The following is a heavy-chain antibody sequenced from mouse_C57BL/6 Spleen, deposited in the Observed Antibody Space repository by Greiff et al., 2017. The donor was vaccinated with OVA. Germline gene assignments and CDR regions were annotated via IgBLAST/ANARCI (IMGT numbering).Heavy chain of an antibody. CDR2: INPNNGGT. J-gene: IGHJ3*01. CDR1: GYTFTDYY. V-gene: IGHV1-22*01. CDR3: ARGNYDGYFAWFAY. D-gene: IGHD2-3*01. Sequence: VQLQQPGPELVKPGASVKMSCKASGYTFTDYYMPWVKQSHGKSLEWIGYINPNNGGTSYNQKFKGKATLTVNKSSSTAYMELRSLTSEDSAVYYCARGNYDGYFAWFAYWGQGTLVTVSA.